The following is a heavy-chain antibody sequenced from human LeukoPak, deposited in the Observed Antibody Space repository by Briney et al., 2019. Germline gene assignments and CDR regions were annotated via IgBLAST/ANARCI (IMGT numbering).Heavy chain of an antibody. Sequence: GGSLRLSCAASGFTLSSYWMSWVRQAPGKGLEWVAIIKEDGSEKYYVDSVKGRFAISRDNAKNSLYLHMNSLTAEDTAMCYCARDWVAGVPFDAFDIWGQGTMVSVSS. CDR1: GFTLSSYW. CDR2: IKEDGSEK. J-gene: IGHJ3*02. CDR3: ARDWVAGVPFDAFDI. D-gene: IGHD3-10*01. V-gene: IGHV3-7*03.